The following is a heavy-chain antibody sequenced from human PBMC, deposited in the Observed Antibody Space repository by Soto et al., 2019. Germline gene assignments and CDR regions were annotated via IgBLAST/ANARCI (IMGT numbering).Heavy chain of an antibody. D-gene: IGHD6-13*01. CDR3: ARTTGYTLDY. CDR1: GFTFSIYE. V-gene: IGHV3-48*03. J-gene: IGHJ4*02. CDR2: SSSSGSTT. Sequence: GGSLRLSGAASGFTFSIYEMNWVRQAPGKGLEWVSYSSSSGSTTFYADSVKGRFTISRDNAKNSLYLQMNSLRGDDTAFYYCARTTGYTLDYWGQGTLVTVSS.